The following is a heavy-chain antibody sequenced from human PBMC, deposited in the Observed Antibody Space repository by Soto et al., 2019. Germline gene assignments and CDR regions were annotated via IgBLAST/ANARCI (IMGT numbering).Heavy chain of an antibody. V-gene: IGHV2-5*02. CDR1: GFSFSSIGEG. CDR2: IYWDDDK. J-gene: IGHJ6*02. D-gene: IGHD2-21*02. CDR3: VQSRCGGDCLQSYSSHSYYGLDV. Sequence: QITLKESGPTLVKPTQTLTLTCTFPGFSFSSIGEGVGWIRQPPGKALEWLALIYWDDDKRYSPSLKSRLTIPKDTSKNHVVLTMINMDPVDTATYYCVQSRCGGDCLQSYSSHSYYGLDVWGQGTTVTVSS.